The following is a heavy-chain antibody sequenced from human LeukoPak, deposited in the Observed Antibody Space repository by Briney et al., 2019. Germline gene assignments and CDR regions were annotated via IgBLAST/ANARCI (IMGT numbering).Heavy chain of an antibody. CDR2: IYYSGNT. Sequence: SETLSLTCIVSGGSISTSAYYWGWIRQPPGEGLQWIGSIYYSGNTYYNSSLKSRVTISVDTSTSQFSLRLSSVTAADTAVYYCVRQPALTHSHFDCWGQGTLVTVSS. J-gene: IGHJ4*02. V-gene: IGHV4-39*01. CDR3: VRQPALTHSHFDC. CDR1: GGSISTSAYY.